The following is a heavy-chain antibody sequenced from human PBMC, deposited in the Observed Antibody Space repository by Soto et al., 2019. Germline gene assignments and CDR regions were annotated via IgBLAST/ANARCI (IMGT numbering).Heavy chain of an antibody. Sequence: GGSLRLSCSASGFTFSSYAMHWVRQAPGKGLEYVSAISSNGGSTYYADSVKGRFTISRDNSKNTLYLQMSSLRAEDTAVYYCVKEVPSGVLRHFEWGAFDIWGQGTMVTVSS. J-gene: IGHJ3*02. CDR3: VKEVPSGVLRHFEWGAFDI. D-gene: IGHD3-9*01. CDR1: GFTFSSYA. CDR2: ISSNGGST. V-gene: IGHV3-64D*06.